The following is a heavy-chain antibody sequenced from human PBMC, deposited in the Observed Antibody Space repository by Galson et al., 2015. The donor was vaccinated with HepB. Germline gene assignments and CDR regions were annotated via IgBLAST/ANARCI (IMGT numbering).Heavy chain of an antibody. Sequence: SLRLSCAASGFTFSSYAMHWVRQAPGKGLEWVAVISYDGSNKYYADSVKGRFTISRDNSKNTLYLQMNSLRAEDTAVYYCARDLLRFVEGAFDIWGQGTMVTVSS. CDR3: ARDLLRFVEGAFDI. J-gene: IGHJ3*02. CDR2: ISYDGSNK. V-gene: IGHV3-30-3*01. CDR1: GFTFSSYA. D-gene: IGHD3-3*01.